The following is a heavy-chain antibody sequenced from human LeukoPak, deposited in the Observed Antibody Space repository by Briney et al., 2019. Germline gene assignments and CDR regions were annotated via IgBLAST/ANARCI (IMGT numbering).Heavy chain of an antibody. CDR2: ISSSSSYI. J-gene: IGHJ4*02. CDR1: GFTFSDYY. CDR3: ATDYYDSSGYHLSNDY. D-gene: IGHD3-22*01. V-gene: IGHV3-21*01. Sequence: PGGSLRLSCAASGFTFSDYYMNWVRQAPGKGLEWVSSISSSSSYIYYADSVKGRFTISRDNAKNSLYLQMNSLRAEDTAVYYCATDYYDSSGYHLSNDYWGQGTLVTVSS.